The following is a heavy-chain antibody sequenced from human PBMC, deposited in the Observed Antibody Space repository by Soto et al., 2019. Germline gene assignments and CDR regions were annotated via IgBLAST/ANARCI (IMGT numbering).Heavy chain of an antibody. CDR3: ARTRSAWSDFHYYSLDV. Sequence: GSLRLGCAASVFTFNSYGMHWVRQVPGNGLEWVAFISYDSTKTYYADSVKGRFTISRDNSNSALYVQMNSLTGEDTAVYYCARTRSAWSDFHYYSLDVWGQGTTVTVSS. CDR2: ISYDSTKT. D-gene: IGHD1-26*01. CDR1: VFTFNSYG. V-gene: IGHV3-30*03. J-gene: IGHJ6*02.